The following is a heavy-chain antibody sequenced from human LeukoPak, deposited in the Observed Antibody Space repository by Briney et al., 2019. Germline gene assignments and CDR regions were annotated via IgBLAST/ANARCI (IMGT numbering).Heavy chain of an antibody. D-gene: IGHD2-15*01. Sequence: ASVKVSCKPSGFHFTGYFMHWVRQAPGQGFEWMGWINPNSGGTNYAQKFQGRVTMTRDTSITTVYMELKTLRPDDTAIYYCARGNCAGGSCYSMDYWGQGTLVPVSS. V-gene: IGHV1-2*02. J-gene: IGHJ4*02. CDR3: ARGNCAGGSCYSMDY. CDR2: INPNSGGT. CDR1: GFHFTGYF.